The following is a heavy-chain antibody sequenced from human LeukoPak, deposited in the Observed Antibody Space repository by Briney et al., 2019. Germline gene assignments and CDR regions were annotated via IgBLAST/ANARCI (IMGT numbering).Heavy chain of an antibody. D-gene: IGHD5-12*01. V-gene: IGHV3-23*01. CDR1: GFTFSNYA. Sequence: GGSLRLSCAASGFTFSNYAMSWVRQAPGKGLEWVSAVGGSGGSTYHADSVKGRFIISRDNSKNTLYLQMNSLRAEDTAVYYCAKGGYSGYDWSYFDYWGQGTLVTVSS. CDR3: AKGGYSGYDWSYFDY. J-gene: IGHJ4*02. CDR2: VGGSGGST.